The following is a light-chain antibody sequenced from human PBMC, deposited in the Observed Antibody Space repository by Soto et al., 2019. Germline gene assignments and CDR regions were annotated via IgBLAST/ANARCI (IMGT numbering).Light chain of an antibody. Sequence: DVQMTQSPSSLSAFVGDRVTLTCRASQTISSWLAWYQQKPGKAHKLLIYKASTLKSGVPSRFSGSGSGTEFTLTISSLQPDDFATYYCQHYNSYSEAVGQGNKVDI. CDR3: QHYNSYSEA. CDR1: QTISSW. J-gene: IGKJ1*01. V-gene: IGKV1-5*03. CDR2: KAS.